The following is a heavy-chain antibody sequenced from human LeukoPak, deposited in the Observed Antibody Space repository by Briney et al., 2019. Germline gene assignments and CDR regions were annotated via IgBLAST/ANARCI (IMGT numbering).Heavy chain of an antibody. CDR2: INHSGST. CDR1: GGSFSGYY. J-gene: IGHJ3*02. V-gene: IGHV4-34*01. CDR3: AREKITYYYGSSGSADAFDI. D-gene: IGHD3-22*01. Sequence: PSETLSLTCAVYGGSFSGYYWSWIRQPPGKGLEWIGEINHSGSTNYNPSLKSRVTISVDTSKNQFSLKLSSVTAADTAVYYCAREKITYYYGSSGSADAFDIWGQGTMVTVSS.